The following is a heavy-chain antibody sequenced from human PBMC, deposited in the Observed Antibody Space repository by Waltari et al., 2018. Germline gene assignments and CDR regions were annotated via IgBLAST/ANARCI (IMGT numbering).Heavy chain of an antibody. D-gene: IGHD2-15*01. V-gene: IGHV4-4*02. CDR1: GDSVTSTYG. Sequence: QLQLQESGPGLVKPSGTLSLSCAVSGDSVTSTYGWSWVRQSPQRGLEWIGQVHGSGKTNYNPSFASRVTTSLDASNNRFSLRVTSATAADTAVYYCARDRGRGLYLDTWGPGTLVTVSP. CDR2: VHGSGKT. J-gene: IGHJ5*02. CDR3: ARDRGRGLYLDT.